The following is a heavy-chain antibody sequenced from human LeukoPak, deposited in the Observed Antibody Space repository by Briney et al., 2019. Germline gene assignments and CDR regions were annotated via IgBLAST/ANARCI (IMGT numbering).Heavy chain of an antibody. Sequence: GGSLRLSCAASGFTFSNSAMSWVRQAPGKGLEWVSTLSGSGITTYYADSVKGRFTISRDNSKNTLYLQMNSLRAEDTAVYYCAKGIYSSGWSYFDYWGQGSLVTVSS. V-gene: IGHV3-23*01. J-gene: IGHJ4*02. CDR2: LSGSGITT. CDR1: GFTFSNSA. D-gene: IGHD6-19*01. CDR3: AKGIYSSGWSYFDY.